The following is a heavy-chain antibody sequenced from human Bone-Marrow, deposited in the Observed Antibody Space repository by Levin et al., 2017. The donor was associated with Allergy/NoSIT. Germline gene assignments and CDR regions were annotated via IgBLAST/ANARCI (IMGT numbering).Heavy chain of an antibody. J-gene: IGHJ5*02. Sequence: ASETLSLTCSVSGGSISSGSSYWSWIRQPAGKGLEWIGRMYTTGSTDYNPSLKSRVTISLDTSKNQFSLKLTSVTAADTAVYYCARGYGDSLGLENWFDPWGQGTLVTVSS. CDR2: MYTTGST. V-gene: IGHV4-61*02. D-gene: IGHD4-17*01. CDR3: ARGYGDSLGLENWFDP. CDR1: GGSISSGSSY.